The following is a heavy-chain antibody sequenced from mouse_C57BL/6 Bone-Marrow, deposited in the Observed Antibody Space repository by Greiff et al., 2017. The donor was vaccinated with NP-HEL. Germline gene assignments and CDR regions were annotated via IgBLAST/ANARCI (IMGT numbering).Heavy chain of an antibody. D-gene: IGHD2-2*01. CDR1: GYTFTSYW. Sequence: VQLQQPGAELVKPVASVKLSCKASGYTFTSYWMQWVKQRPGQGLEWIGEIDPSDSYTNYNQKFKGKATLTVDTSSSTAYMQLSSLTSEDSAVYYCAREDGYDVGYFDVWGTGTTVTVSS. J-gene: IGHJ1*03. CDR2: IDPSDSYT. V-gene: IGHV1-50*01. CDR3: AREDGYDVGYFDV.